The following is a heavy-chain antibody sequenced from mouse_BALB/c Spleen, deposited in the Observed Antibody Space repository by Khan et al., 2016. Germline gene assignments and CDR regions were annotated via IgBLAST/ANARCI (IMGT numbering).Heavy chain of an antibody. CDR2: INPYNDGT. V-gene: IGHV1S136*01. CDR1: GYTFTSYV. D-gene: IGHD1-1*01. J-gene: IGHJ3*01. CDR3: AREDGSSYWFAY. Sequence: MQLEESGPELVKPGASVKMSCKASGYTFTSYVMHWVKQKPGQGLEWIGDINPYNDGTKYNEKFKGKATLTSDKSSSTAYMELSSLTSEDSAVFYWAREDGSSYWFAYWGQGTVVTVSA.